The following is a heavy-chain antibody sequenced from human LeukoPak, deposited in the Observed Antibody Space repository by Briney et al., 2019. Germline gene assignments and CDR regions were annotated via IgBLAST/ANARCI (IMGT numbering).Heavy chain of an antibody. CDR1: GYTFTSYD. Sequence: ASVKVSCKASGYTFTSYDINWVRQAAGQGLEWRGWMNPNSGNTGYAQKFQGRGTMTRNTSISTIYMDNSSLRLEDKVVYYCARAGRITIFGVVIIRYYFDYWGQGTLVTVSS. D-gene: IGHD3-3*01. CDR3: ARAGRITIFGVVIIRYYFDY. V-gene: IGHV1-8*01. CDR2: MNPNSGNT. J-gene: IGHJ4*02.